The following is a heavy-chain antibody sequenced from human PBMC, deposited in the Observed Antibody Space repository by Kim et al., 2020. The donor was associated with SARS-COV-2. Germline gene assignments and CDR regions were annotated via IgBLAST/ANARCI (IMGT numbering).Heavy chain of an antibody. CDR3: ARQSNMDV. J-gene: IGHJ6*02. V-gene: IGHV1-3*04. Sequence: ASVKVSCKASGYTFTSSGISWARQAPGQRLGWMGWINTANGNTKYSQKFQDRVTISRDTSARTAYMELNSLRSEDAAVYYCARQSNMDVWGQGTPVTVSS. CDR1: GYTFTSSG. CDR2: INTANGNT.